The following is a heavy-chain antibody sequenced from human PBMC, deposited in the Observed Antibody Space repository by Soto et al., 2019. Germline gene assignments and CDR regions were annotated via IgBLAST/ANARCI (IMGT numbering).Heavy chain of an antibody. J-gene: IGHJ4*02. CDR3: AHRLEWLVYDY. CDR1: GFSLSTSGVG. V-gene: IGHV2-5*02. D-gene: IGHD6-19*01. CDR2: IYWDDDK. Sequence: QITLKESGPTLVKPTQTLTLTCTFSGFSLSTSGVGVGWIRQPPGKALECLALIYWDDDKRYSTSLKSRLTITKDTSKNQVVLTMTNMDPVDTATYYCAHRLEWLVYDYWGQGTLVTVSS.